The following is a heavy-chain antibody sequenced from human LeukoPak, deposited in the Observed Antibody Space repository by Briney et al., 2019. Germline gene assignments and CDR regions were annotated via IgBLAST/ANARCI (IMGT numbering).Heavy chain of an antibody. CDR2: INHSGST. J-gene: IGHJ4*02. CDR1: GGSFGGYY. Sequence: SETLSLTCAVYGGSFGGYYWSWIRQPPGKGLEWIGEINHSGSTNYNPSLKSRVTISVDTSKNQFSLKLSSVTAADTAVYYCARDYNPSYYYGSGSYYGPNYWGQGTLVTVSS. CDR3: ARDYNPSYYYGSGSYYGPNY. D-gene: IGHD3-10*01. V-gene: IGHV4-34*01.